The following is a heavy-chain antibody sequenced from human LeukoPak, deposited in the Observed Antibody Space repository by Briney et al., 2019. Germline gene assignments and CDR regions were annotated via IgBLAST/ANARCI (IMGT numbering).Heavy chain of an antibody. Sequence: GASVNVSCTASGYTFTTYSMNWVRQAPGQGLEWMGWINTNTGNPTYAQGFTGRFAFSLDTSVSTAYLQISSLRTEDTAVYYCARAGLDGDYWSQGTLVTVSS. J-gene: IGHJ4*02. CDR1: GYTFTTYS. V-gene: IGHV7-4-1*02. D-gene: IGHD3/OR15-3a*01. CDR3: ARAGLDGDY. CDR2: INTNTGNP.